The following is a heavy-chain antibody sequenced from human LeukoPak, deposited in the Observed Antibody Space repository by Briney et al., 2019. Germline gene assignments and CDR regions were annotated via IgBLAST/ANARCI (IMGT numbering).Heavy chain of an antibody. CDR1: GFTFSSYS. V-gene: IGHV3-21*01. CDR2: ISSSSSYI. J-gene: IGHJ5*02. CDR3: AKDTEDFWSGYYTSNWFDP. Sequence: SGGSLRLSCAASGFTFSSYSMNWVRQAPGKGLEWVSSISSSSSYIYYADSVKGRFTISRDNAKNSLYLQMNSLRAEDTAVYYCAKDTEDFWSGYYTSNWFDPWGQGTLVTVSS. D-gene: IGHD3-3*01.